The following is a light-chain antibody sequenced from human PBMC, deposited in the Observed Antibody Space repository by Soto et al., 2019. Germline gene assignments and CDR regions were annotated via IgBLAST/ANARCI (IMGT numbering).Light chain of an antibody. Sequence: DIVMTQSTAALSVSPGERATLSCRASQSVSSNLAWYQQKPGQAPRLIIYGASTRATGIPARFIGSWSGTECTLTISSLQSEDVAVYYCQQYNNWPRTFGQGTKVDIK. V-gene: IGKV3-15*01. CDR1: QSVSSN. J-gene: IGKJ1*01. CDR3: QQYNNWPRT. CDR2: GAS.